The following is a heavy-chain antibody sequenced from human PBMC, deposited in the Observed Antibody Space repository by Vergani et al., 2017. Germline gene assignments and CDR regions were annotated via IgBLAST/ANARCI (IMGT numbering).Heavy chain of an antibody. J-gene: IGHJ5*02. CDR1: GFSLSTSGVG. CDR3: AKTNTASSGWRHVRVWFDP. Sequence: QITLKESGPTLVKPTQTLTLTCTFSGFSLSTSGVGVGWIRQPPGKALEWLALIYWNDDKRYSPSLKSRLTITKDTSKNQVVLTMTNMDPVETATYYCAKTNTASSGWRHVRVWFDPWGQGTLVTVSS. D-gene: IGHD6-19*01. CDR2: IYWNDDK. V-gene: IGHV2-5*01.